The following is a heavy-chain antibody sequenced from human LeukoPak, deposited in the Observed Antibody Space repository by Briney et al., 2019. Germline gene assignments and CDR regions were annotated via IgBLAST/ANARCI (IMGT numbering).Heavy chain of an antibody. CDR3: ARGCDFWGGYYYKTDYYYYMDV. CDR1: GGSFSGYY. CDR2: INHSGST. J-gene: IGHJ6*03. D-gene: IGHD3-3*01. Sequence: SETLSLTCAVYGGSFSGYYWSWIRQPPGKGLEWIGEINHSGSTNYNPSLKSRVTISVDTSKNQFSLKLSSVTAADTAVYYCARGCDFWGGYYYKTDYYYYMDVWGKGTTVTVSS. V-gene: IGHV4-34*01.